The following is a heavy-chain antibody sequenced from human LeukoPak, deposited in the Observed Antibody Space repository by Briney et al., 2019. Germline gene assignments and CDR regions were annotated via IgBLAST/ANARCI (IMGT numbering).Heavy chain of an antibody. J-gene: IGHJ3*02. D-gene: IGHD1-1*01. CDR3: ARGPPRGYSDAFDI. CDR2: IYYSGST. V-gene: IGHV4-31*03. Sequence: SETLSLTCTVSGGSISSGGYYWSWIRQHPGKGLEWIGYIYYSGSTYYNPSLKSRVTISVDTSKNQFSLKLSSVTAADTAVYYCARGPPRGYSDAFDIWGQGTMVTVSS. CDR1: GGSISSGGYY.